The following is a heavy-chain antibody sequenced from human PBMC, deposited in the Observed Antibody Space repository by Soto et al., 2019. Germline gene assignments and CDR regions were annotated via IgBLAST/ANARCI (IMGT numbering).Heavy chain of an antibody. CDR1: RFTFTNFG. J-gene: IGHJ6*02. D-gene: IGHD1-1*01. CDR2: ISYGGNSK. CDR3: ANVWMGRSFYHYYAMDV. V-gene: IGHV3-30*18. Sequence: PGGSLRLSCAGSRFTFTNFGMHWVRQAPGKGLEWVAYISYGGNSKFYADSVKGRFTISRDDSQNTLFLQMSSLRAEDTAVYYCANVWMGRSFYHYYAMDVCGQRTTVTVSS.